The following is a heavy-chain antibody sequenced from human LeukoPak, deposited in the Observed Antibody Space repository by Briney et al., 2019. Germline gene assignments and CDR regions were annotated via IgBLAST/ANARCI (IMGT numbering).Heavy chain of an antibody. D-gene: IGHD3-22*01. V-gene: IGHV4-34*01. Sequence: SETLSLTCAVYGGSCSGYYWSWIRQPPGKGLEWIGEINHSGSTNYNPSRKSRVTISVATSKNQFSLKLSSVTAADTAVYYCATLYYYDSSGHQGYMDVWGKGTTVTVSS. CDR3: ATLYYYDSSGHQGYMDV. CDR1: GGSCSGYY. J-gene: IGHJ6*03. CDR2: INHSGST.